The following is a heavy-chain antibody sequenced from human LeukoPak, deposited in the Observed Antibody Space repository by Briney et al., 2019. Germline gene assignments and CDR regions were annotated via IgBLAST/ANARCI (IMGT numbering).Heavy chain of an antibody. D-gene: IGHD4-17*01. V-gene: IGHV3-7*01. CDR1: GFTFSSYW. CDR3: ARLLYGDYVYEWFDP. CDR2: IKQDGSEK. J-gene: IGHJ5*02. Sequence: GGSLRLSCAASGFTFSSYWMSWVRQAPGKGLEWVANIKQDGSEKYYVDSVKGRFTISRDNAKNSLYLQMNSLRAEDTAVYYCARLLYGDYVYEWFDPWGQGTLVTVSS.